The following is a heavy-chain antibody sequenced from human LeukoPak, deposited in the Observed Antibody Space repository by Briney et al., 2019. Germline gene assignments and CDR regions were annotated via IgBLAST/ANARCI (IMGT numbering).Heavy chain of an antibody. J-gene: IGHJ4*02. CDR2: ISYDGSNK. CDR1: GFTFSSYA. Sequence: PGGSLRLSCAASGFTFSSYAMSWVRQAPGKGLEWVAVISYDGSNKYYADSVKGRFTISRDNSKNTLYLQMNSLRAEDTAVYYCARDLAAAVEYYFDYWGQGTLVTVSS. D-gene: IGHD6-13*01. CDR3: ARDLAAAVEYYFDY. V-gene: IGHV3-30-3*01.